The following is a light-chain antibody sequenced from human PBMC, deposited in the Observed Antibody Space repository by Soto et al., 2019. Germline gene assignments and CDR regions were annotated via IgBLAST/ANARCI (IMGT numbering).Light chain of an antibody. J-gene: IGLJ2*01. V-gene: IGLV3-21*04. CDR3: QVWDSSTDHSV. CDR1: NIGSKS. Sequence: SYELTQPPSVSVAPGNTARITCGGNNIGSKSVHWCQQKPGQAPVLVIYYDSDRPSGIPERFSGSNSGNTATLTISRVEAGDEADYYCQVWDSSTDHSVFGGGTQLTVL. CDR2: YDS.